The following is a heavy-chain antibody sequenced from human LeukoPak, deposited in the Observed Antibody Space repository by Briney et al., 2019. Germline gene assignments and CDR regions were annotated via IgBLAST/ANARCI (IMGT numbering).Heavy chain of an antibody. CDR3: AKDQREQLLSGALDY. Sequence: GGSLRLXCAASGFIFSNYGMFWVRQAPGKGLEWVAFIRYDGTNKYYADSVKGRFTISRDNSKNTLYLQMNSLRLQDTAVYFCAKDQREQLLSGALDYWGQGTLVTVSS. V-gene: IGHV3-30*02. CDR1: GFIFSNYG. J-gene: IGHJ4*02. D-gene: IGHD6-13*01. CDR2: IRYDGTNK.